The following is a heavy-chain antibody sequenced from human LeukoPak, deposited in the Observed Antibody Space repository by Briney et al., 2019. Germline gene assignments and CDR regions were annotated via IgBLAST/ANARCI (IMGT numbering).Heavy chain of an antibody. D-gene: IGHD3-10*01. Sequence: PSETLSLTCAVSGGSISNNNWWSWVRQPPGKGLEWIGYIYYSGSTNYNPSLKSRVTISVDTSKNQFSLKLSSVTAADTAVYYCARQYGSGSSNYYYYMDVWGKGTTVTISS. J-gene: IGHJ6*03. V-gene: IGHV4-4*02. CDR2: IYYSGST. CDR1: GGSISNNNW. CDR3: ARQYGSGSSNYYYYMDV.